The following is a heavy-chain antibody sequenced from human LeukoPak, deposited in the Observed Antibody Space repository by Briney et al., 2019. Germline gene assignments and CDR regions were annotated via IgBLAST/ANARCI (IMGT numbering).Heavy chain of an antibody. CDR1: GFTFSSYD. CDR2: IGTAGDT. CDR3: ARAMGGYYYYCMDV. D-gene: IGHD5-24*01. V-gene: IGHV3-13*01. Sequence: GGSPRLSCAASGFTFSSYDMHWVRQATGKGLEWVSAIGTAGDTYYPGSVKGRFTISRENAKNSLYLQMNSLRAGDTAVYYCARAMGGYYYYCMDVWGKGTTVTVSS. J-gene: IGHJ6*03.